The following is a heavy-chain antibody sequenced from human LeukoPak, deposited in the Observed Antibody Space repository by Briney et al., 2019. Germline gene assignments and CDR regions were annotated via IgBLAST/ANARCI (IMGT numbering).Heavy chain of an antibody. CDR3: ASRIVGTPDYFDY. J-gene: IGHJ4*02. CDR1: GFTFSTYC. V-gene: IGHV3-7*01. CDR2: IMQDGNDK. D-gene: IGHD1-26*01. Sequence: GGSLRLSCAASGFTFSTYCMSWVRQAPGKGLEWVANIMQDGNDKYYVDSVKGRFTISRDNAKNSLYLQLDSLRVEDTAVYYCASRIVGTPDYFDYWGQGTLVTVSS.